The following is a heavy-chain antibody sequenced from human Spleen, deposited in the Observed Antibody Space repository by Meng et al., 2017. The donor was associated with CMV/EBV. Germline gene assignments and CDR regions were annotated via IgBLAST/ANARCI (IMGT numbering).Heavy chain of an antibody. D-gene: IGHD2-2*01. CDR1: GFTFRNYG. CDR2: IWYDGNNK. Sequence: GGSLRLSCVTSGFTFRNYGMHWVRQAPGKGLEWVAVIWYDGNNKYYADSVKGRFTISRDNSKNTLYLQMNSLRAEDTAVYYCARDTVYCSSTSCYEQNYYYYGMDVWGQGTTVTVSS. J-gene: IGHJ6*02. V-gene: IGHV3-33*01. CDR3: ARDTVYCSSTSCYEQNYYYYGMDV.